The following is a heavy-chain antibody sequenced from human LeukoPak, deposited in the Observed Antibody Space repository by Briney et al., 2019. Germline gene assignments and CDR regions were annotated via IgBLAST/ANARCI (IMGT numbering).Heavy chain of an antibody. J-gene: IGHJ4*02. D-gene: IGHD3-22*01. CDR2: ISSSSSSTI. V-gene: IGHV3-48*01. CDR1: GFTFSSYS. Sequence: GGSLRLSCAASGFTFSSYSMNWVRQAPGKGLEWVSYISSSSSSTIYYADSVKGRFTISRDNAKNSLYLQMNSLRAEDTAVYYCAKVKVVGYSTFDYWGQGTLVTVSP. CDR3: AKVKVVGYSTFDY.